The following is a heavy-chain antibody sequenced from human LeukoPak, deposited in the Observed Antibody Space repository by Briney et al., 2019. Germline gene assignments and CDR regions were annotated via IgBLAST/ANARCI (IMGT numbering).Heavy chain of an antibody. CDR1: GYTFTRYY. CDR2: INPSGGNT. J-gene: IGHJ3*02. V-gene: IGHV1-46*01. CDR3: ARERSSGYNDAFDI. D-gene: IGHD3-22*01. Sequence: ASVKVSCKASGYTFTRYYMHWVRQAPGQGLEWMGIINPSGGNTDYAQKFQGRVTMTRDMSTSTVYMELSSLRSEDTAVYYCARERSSGYNDAFDIWGQGTMVTVSS.